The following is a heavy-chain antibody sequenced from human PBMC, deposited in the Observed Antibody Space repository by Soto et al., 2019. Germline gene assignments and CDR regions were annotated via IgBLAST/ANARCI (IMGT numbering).Heavy chain of an antibody. D-gene: IGHD1-1*01. Sequence: QVQLQQWGAGLLKPSETLSLTCAVYGGSFSGYFWSWIRQTPGKGLEWIGEIDHSGRTKYTPSLKSRVSISVDTSKNQFSLRLSSVTAADTALYYRARGTTEWGQGTLVTVSS. J-gene: IGHJ4*02. CDR2: IDHSGRT. CDR1: GGSFSGYF. V-gene: IGHV4-34*01. CDR3: ARGTTE.